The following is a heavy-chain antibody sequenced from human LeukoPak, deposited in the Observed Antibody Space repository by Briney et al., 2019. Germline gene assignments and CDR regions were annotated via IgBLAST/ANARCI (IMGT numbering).Heavy chain of an antibody. D-gene: IGHD2-15*01. CDR3: VRGYCSGGSCYHFDY. CDR2: FYYSGST. CDR1: GGSITSYY. Sequence: SETLSLTCTVSGGSITSYYWKWIRQPPGKGLEWIGYFYYSGSTNYNPSLKSRVTISVDTSKNQFSLKLSSVTAADTAVYYCVRGYCSGGSCYHFDYWGQGTLVTVSS. J-gene: IGHJ4*02. V-gene: IGHV4-59*01.